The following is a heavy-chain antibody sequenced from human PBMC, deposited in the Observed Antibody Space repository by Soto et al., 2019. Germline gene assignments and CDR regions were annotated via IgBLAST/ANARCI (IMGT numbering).Heavy chain of an antibody. CDR3: ARVSGSYYYGMDV. V-gene: IGHV4-4*02. D-gene: IGHD1-26*01. Sequence: QVQLQESGPGLVKPSGTLSLTCAVSGGSISSSNWWSWVRQPPGKGLEWIGEIYHSGSTNYNPSLKRPVTISVDKAKNQFSLRLTSVTAADTAVYYCARVSGSYYYGMDVWGQGTTVTVSS. CDR2: IYHSGST. CDR1: GGSISSSNW. J-gene: IGHJ6*02.